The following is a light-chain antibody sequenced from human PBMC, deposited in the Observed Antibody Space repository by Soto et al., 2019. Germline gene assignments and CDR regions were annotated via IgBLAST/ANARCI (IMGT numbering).Light chain of an antibody. CDR3: HQWANWPLT. CDR2: DAS. CDR1: QSVTTY. V-gene: IGKV3-11*01. Sequence: EIVLTQSPATLSLSPGERATLSCRASQSVTTYLAWYQQKPAQAPRLLIYDASNRATGIPARFSGSGSGTDVTLTISSLEPEDFAVYYWHQWANWPLTFGGGTKVEIK. J-gene: IGKJ4*01.